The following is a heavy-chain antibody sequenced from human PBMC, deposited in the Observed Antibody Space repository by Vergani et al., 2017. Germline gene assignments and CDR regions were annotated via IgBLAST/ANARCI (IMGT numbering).Heavy chain of an antibody. CDR3: ARDYGWFGELHPYGMDV. J-gene: IGHJ6*02. CDR2: IIPIFGTA. V-gene: IGHV1-69*06. CDR1: GGTFSSYA. D-gene: IGHD3-10*01. Sequence: QVQLVQSGAEVKKPGSSVKVSCKASGGTFSSYAISWVRQAPGQGLEWMGGIIPIFGTANYAQKFQGRVTITRNTSISTAYMELSSLRSEDTAVYYCARDYGWFGELHPYGMDVWGQGTTVTVSS.